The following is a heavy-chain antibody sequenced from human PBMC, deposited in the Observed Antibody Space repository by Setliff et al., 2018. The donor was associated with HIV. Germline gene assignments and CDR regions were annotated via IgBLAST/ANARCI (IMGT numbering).Heavy chain of an antibody. CDR2: LSGTSSTI. J-gene: IGHJ4*02. CDR1: GFSFSHAW. V-gene: IGHV3-11*01. CDR3: ARDLFPYYHDSRPYYPPAY. D-gene: IGHD3-22*01. Sequence: GGSLRLSCAASGFSFSHAWMSWIRQAPGKGLEWVSSLSGTSSTIYLADSVKGRFTISRDNAQNSLYLHMNSLRAEDTAMYYCARDLFPYYHDSRPYYPPAYWGQGTLVTVSS.